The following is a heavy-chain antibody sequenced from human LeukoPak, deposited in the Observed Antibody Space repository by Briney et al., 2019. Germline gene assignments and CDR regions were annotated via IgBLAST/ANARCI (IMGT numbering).Heavy chain of an antibody. J-gene: IGHJ4*02. Sequence: GGSLSLPCAASGFTFSDFDKSCGRPAAGGGLGVASAKSRGGERTYYADSVKGRFTISRDNSKNTLYLQMDSLRVESAAVYYCARHWVWGQGTLVTVSS. CDR3: ARHWV. D-gene: IGHD3-16*01. CDR2: KSRGGERT. CDR1: GFTFSDFD. V-gene: IGHV3-23*01.